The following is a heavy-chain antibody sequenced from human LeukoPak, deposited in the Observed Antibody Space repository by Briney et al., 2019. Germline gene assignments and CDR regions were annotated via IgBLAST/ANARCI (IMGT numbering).Heavy chain of an antibody. Sequence: ASVTVSCKASGYTFTVYYMYWMRQPPGQGFEWMGWINPNDGDTNYAQKFQGRVTMPRDTSISTAHMEVSRLRSDDAAVYYCARANFLYCSSSTCLFDYWGQGTLVTVSS. J-gene: IGHJ4*02. CDR1: GYTFTVYY. CDR3: ARANFLYCSSSTCLFDY. D-gene: IGHD2-2*01. CDR2: INPNDGDT. V-gene: IGHV1-2*02.